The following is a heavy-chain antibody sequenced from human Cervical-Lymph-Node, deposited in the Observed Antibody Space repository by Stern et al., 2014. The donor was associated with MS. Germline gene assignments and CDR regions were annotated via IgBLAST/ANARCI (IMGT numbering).Heavy chain of an antibody. J-gene: IGHJ4*02. Sequence: ESGPTLVKPTQTLTLTCTFSGFSLSTSGVGVGWIRQPPGKALEWLALLYWDDDKRYSPSLKSRLTITKDTSKNQVVLTMTNMDPVDTATYYCAHRYCSGGSCYLAFDYWGQGTLVTVSS. CDR1: GFSLSTSGVG. V-gene: IGHV2-5*02. CDR2: LYWDDDK. CDR3: AHRYCSGGSCYLAFDY. D-gene: IGHD2-15*01.